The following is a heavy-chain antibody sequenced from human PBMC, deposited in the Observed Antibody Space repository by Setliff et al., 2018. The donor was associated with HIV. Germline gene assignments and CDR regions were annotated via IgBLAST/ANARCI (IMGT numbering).Heavy chain of an antibody. Sequence: ASVKVSCKVSGYTLTELSVHWVRQAPGQGLEWIGRINPKSGVADYLKKFQGRVTMTTNTSTNTAHMELIRPRFDDTAVYYCARAHFLVTMTRNWFDPWGQGTLVTVSS. V-gene: IGHV1-2*06. CDR1: GYTLTELS. J-gene: IGHJ5*02. CDR3: ARAHFLVTMTRNWFDP. D-gene: IGHD3-22*01. CDR2: INPKSGVA.